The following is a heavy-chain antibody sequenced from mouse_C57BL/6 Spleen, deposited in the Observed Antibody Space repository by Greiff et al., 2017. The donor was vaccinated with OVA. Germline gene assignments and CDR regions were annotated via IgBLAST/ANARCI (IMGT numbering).Heavy chain of an antibody. CDR3: TTGYYGSSYEVNYAMDY. D-gene: IGHD1-1*01. CDR1: GFNIKDDY. J-gene: IGHJ4*01. Sequence: EVQLQQSGAELVRPGASVKLSCTASGFNIKDDYMHWVKQRPEQGLEWIGWIDPENGDTEYASKFQGKATITADTSSNTAYLQLSSLTSEDTAVYYCTTGYYGSSYEVNYAMDYWGQGTSVTVSS. CDR2: IDPENGDT. V-gene: IGHV14-4*01.